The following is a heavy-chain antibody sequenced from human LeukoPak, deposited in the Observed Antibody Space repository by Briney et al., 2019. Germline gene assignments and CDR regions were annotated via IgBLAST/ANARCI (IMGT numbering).Heavy chain of an antibody. J-gene: IGHJ4*02. CDR3: ARRQGCSSTSCPPDD. D-gene: IGHD2-2*01. V-gene: IGHV5-51*01. Sequence: PGQSLKISCRGSGYSFNTYWIGWVRQMRGKGLEWMGIIYSGDSVTRYSPSFQGQVTMSADKSINTAYLQWSSLKASDTAMYYCARRQGCSSTSCPPDDWGQGTLVTVSS. CDR2: IYSGDSVT. CDR1: GYSFNTYW.